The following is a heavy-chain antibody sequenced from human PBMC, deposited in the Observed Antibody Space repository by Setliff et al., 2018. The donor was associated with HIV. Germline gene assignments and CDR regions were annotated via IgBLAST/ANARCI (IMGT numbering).Heavy chain of an antibody. Sequence: PGGSLRLSCAASGFSFTNYGMTWVRQAPGKGLEWVATIKQDESEMQYVDSVKGRFTISRDNAKNSLYLQMNSLRAEDTAVYYCARGPSSTHWSPGYFQHWGQGTPVTVSS. CDR1: GFSFTNYG. CDR3: ARGPSSTHWSPGYFQH. CDR2: IKQDESEM. D-gene: IGHD2-8*02. V-gene: IGHV3-7*03. J-gene: IGHJ1*01.